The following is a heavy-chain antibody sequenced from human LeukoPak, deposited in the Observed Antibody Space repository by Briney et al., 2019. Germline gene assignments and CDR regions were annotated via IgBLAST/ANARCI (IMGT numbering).Heavy chain of an antibody. CDR2: INSDGSWT. CDR3: VSFYETY. CDR1: GNYW. J-gene: IGHJ4*02. Sequence: GGSLRLSCAASGNYWMHWARQVPGKGLVWVSHINSDGSWTSYADSVKGRFTISKDNAKNTVYLQMNSLRAEDTAVYYCVSFYETYWGRGTLVTVSS. D-gene: IGHD2/OR15-2a*01. V-gene: IGHV3-74*01.